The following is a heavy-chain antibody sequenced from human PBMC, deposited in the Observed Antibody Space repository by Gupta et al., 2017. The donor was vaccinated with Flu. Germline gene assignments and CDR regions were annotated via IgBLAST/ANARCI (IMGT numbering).Heavy chain of an antibody. D-gene: IGHD4-17*01. CDR2: IKSKTDGGTT. Sequence: EVQLVESGGGLVKPGGSLRLSCAASGFTFSNAWMSWVRQAPGKGLEWVGRIKSKTDGGTTDYAAPVKGRFTISRDDSKNTLYLQMNSLKTEDTAVYYCTTGKHDYGDYVPDYWGQGTLVTVSS. V-gene: IGHV3-15*01. CDR3: TTGKHDYGDYVPDY. CDR1: GFTFSNAW. J-gene: IGHJ4*02.